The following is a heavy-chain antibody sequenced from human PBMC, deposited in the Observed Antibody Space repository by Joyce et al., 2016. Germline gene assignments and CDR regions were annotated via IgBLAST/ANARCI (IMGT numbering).Heavy chain of an antibody. CDR3: AKARERADSGHYYDWYFDI. CDR1: GYSFTNYY. CDR2: IHPGGITI. J-gene: IGHJ2*01. Sequence: QVQLVQSGTEVKNTGASVKVSCRASGYSFTNYYMHWVRQAPGQGLEWMGIIHPGGITISYAEMFQGRVAMSSDTSTNIVYMELSSLRSEDTAVYYCAKARERADSGHYYDWYFDIWGRGTLVTVSS. D-gene: IGHD3-22*01. V-gene: IGHV1-46*01.